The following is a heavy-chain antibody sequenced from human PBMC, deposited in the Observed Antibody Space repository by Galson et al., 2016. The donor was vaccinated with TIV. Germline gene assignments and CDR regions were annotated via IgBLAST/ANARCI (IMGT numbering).Heavy chain of an antibody. J-gene: IGHJ3*02. CDR2: ISWSSDST. CDR1: GFRIDDFA. CDR3: AKSDTVFGVVIGSDALDI. D-gene: IGHD3-3*01. V-gene: IGHV3-9*01. Sequence: LRLSCAASGFRIDDFAMYWVRQPPGKGLEWVSGISWSSDSTGYADSVKGRFTISRDNAKNSLYLQMTSLRAEDTAFYYCAKSDTVFGVVIGSDALDIWGQGTLVTVSS.